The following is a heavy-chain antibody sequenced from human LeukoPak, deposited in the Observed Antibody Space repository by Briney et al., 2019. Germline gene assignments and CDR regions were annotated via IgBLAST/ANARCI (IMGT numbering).Heavy chain of an antibody. Sequence: GESLKISCKGSGYSFTSYWIGWVRQMPGKGLEWMGIIYPGDSETRYGPSFQGQVTISADKSISTAYLQWSSLRASDTAMYYCARHRGYSYGYGDYWGQGTLVTVSS. CDR3: ARHRGYSYGYGDY. J-gene: IGHJ4*02. CDR1: GYSFTSYW. D-gene: IGHD5-18*01. V-gene: IGHV5-51*01. CDR2: IYPGDSET.